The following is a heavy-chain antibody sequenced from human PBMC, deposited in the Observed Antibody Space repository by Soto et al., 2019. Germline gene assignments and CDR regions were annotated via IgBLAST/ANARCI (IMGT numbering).Heavy chain of an antibody. D-gene: IGHD2-2*01. J-gene: IGHJ4*02. CDR2: INPSGGST. V-gene: IGHV1-46*01. CDR3: ARENMDCSSTSCSYYFDY. CDR1: GYTFTSYY. Sequence: GASVKVSCKASGYTFTSYYMHWVRQAPGQGLEWMGIINPSGGSTSYAQKFQGRVTMTRDTSTSTVYMELSSLRSEDTAAYYCARENMDCSSTSCSYYFDYWGQGTLVTVSS.